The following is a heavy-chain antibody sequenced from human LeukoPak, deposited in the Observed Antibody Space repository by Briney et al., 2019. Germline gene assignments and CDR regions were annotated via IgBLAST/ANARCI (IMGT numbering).Heavy chain of an antibody. CDR2: ISGSSGHT. V-gene: IGHV3-23*01. J-gene: IGHJ4*02. D-gene: IGHD3-3*01. CDR3: AKVGFSEMEWLLYSDH. CDR1: GLTFSSYA. Sequence: GGSLRLSCAASGLTFSSYAKSWVRQAPGKGLEWVSAISGSSGHTYYADSVKGRFTISRDNSKNTLYLQMNSLRAEDTAVYYCAKVGFSEMEWLLYSDHWGQGTLVTVSS.